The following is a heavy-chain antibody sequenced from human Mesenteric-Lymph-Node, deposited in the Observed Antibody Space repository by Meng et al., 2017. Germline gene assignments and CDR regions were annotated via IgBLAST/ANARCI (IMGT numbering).Heavy chain of an antibody. V-gene: IGHV4-61*01. CDR2: IYYGGTT. Sequence: QGQLQVSGPGLVRPLETLSITCIVSGGSVSSGSYYWSRIRQPPGKGLEWIGYIYYGGTTNYNPSLKSRVTISADTSKNQFSLKLSSVTAADTAVYYCARGSRGYSYGWGQGTLVTVSS. CDR1: GGSVSSGSYY. CDR3: ARGSRGYSYG. D-gene: IGHD5-18*01. J-gene: IGHJ4*02.